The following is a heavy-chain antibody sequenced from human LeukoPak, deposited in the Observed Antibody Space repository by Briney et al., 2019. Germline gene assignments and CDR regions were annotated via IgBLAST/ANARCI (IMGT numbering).Heavy chain of an antibody. CDR2: INHSGST. V-gene: IGHV4-34*01. CDR1: GGSFSGYY. D-gene: IGHD5-18*01. J-gene: IGHJ4*02. Sequence: SETLSLTCAVYGGSFSGYYWSWIRQPPGKGLEWIGEINHSGSTNYNPSLKSRATISVDTSKNQFSLKLRSVTAADTAVYYCARDVDRYSYGTRNFDYWGKGTLVTVSS. CDR3: ARDVDRYSYGTRNFDY.